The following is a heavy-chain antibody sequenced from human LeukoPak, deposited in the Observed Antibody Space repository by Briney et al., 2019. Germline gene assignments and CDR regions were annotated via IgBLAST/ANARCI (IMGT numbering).Heavy chain of an antibody. Sequence: GGSLRLSCAASGFTFSSYWMHWVRQAPGKGLVWVSRINSDGSSTSYADSVKGRFTISRDNAKNTLYLQMNSLRAEDTAVYYCARGSGYSYADDAFDIWGQGTMVTVSS. D-gene: IGHD5-18*01. CDR1: GFTFSSYW. J-gene: IGHJ3*02. V-gene: IGHV3-74*01. CDR2: INSDGSST. CDR3: ARGSGYSYADDAFDI.